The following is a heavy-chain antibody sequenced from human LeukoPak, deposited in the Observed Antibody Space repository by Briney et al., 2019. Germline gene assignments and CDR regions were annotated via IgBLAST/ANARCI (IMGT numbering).Heavy chain of an antibody. Sequence: PSETLSPTCTVSGGSISSGGYYWSWIRQHPGKGLEWIGYIYYSGSTYYNPSLKSRVTISVDTSKNQFSLKLSSVTAADTAVYYCARDRYGDCPFDYWGQGTLVTVSS. CDR1: GGSISSGGYY. CDR2: IYYSGST. V-gene: IGHV4-31*03. J-gene: IGHJ4*02. D-gene: IGHD4-17*01. CDR3: ARDRYGDCPFDY.